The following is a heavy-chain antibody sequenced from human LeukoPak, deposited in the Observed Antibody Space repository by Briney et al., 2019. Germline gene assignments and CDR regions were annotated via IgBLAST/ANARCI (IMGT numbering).Heavy chain of an antibody. Sequence: GGSLRLSCAASGFTFSYYWMYWVRQAPGKGLEWVASIKLDGSEQYYLGSVKGRFTISRDNARNSLYLQMNSLRAEDTAMYYCARDSPRGWSMDVWDKGTTVTVSS. CDR2: IKLDGSEQ. CDR1: GFTFSYYW. J-gene: IGHJ6*03. D-gene: IGHD3-10*01. V-gene: IGHV3-7*01. CDR3: ARDSPRGWSMDV.